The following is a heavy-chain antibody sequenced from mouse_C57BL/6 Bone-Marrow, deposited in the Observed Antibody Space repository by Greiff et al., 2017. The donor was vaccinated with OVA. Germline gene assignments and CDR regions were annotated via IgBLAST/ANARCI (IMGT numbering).Heavy chain of an antibody. CDR3: AFFYYGYFGYFDY. V-gene: IGHV1-22*01. J-gene: IGHJ2*01. D-gene: IGHD2-2*01. CDR2: INPNNGGT. Sequence: EVQLQQSGPELVKPGASVKMSCKASGYTFTDYNMHWVKQSHGKSLEWIGYINPNNGGTSYNQKFKGKATLTVNKSSSTAYMELRSLTSADSAVYYFAFFYYGYFGYFDYWGQGTTLTVSS. CDR1: GYTFTDYN.